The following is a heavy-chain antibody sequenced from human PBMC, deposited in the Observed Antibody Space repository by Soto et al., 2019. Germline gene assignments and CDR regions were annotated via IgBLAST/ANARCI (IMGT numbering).Heavy chain of an antibody. CDR2: IYYSGST. J-gene: IGHJ4*02. CDR3: AGSFGVSAAGPCDY. CDR1: GGSISSGGYY. V-gene: IGHV4-31*03. Sequence: QVQLQESGPGLVKPSQTLSLTCTVSGGSISSGGYYWSWIRQHPGKGLEWIGYIYYSGSTYYNPSLKSRVTISVDTSKNQFSLKLSSLTAAETAVFYCAGSFGVSAAGPCDYWGQGTLVTVSS. D-gene: IGHD3-16*01.